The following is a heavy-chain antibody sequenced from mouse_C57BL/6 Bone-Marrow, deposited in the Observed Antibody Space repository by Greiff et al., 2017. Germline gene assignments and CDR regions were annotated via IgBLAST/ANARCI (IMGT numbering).Heavy chain of an antibody. J-gene: IGHJ3*01. Sequence: QVQLQQPGAELVMPGASVKLSCKASGYTFTSYWMHWVKQRPGQGLEWIGEIDPSDSYTNYNQKFKGKSTLTVDKSSSTAYMQLSSLTSEDSAVYYGAREAYYRVKAYWGQGTLVTVSA. V-gene: IGHV1-69*01. D-gene: IGHD1-1*02. CDR2: IDPSDSYT. CDR3: AREAYYRVKAY. CDR1: GYTFTSYW.